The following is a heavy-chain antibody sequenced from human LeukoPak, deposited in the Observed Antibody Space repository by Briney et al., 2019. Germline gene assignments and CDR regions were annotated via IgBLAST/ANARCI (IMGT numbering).Heavy chain of an antibody. Sequence: SETPSLTCTVSGGSISSYYWSWIRQPAGKGLEWIGRIYTSGSTNYNPPLKSRVTMSVDTSKNQFSLKLSSVTAADTAVYYCARGGEYASAFDPWGQGTLVTVSS. D-gene: IGHD2-2*01. J-gene: IGHJ5*02. CDR2: IYTSGST. CDR1: GGSISSYY. V-gene: IGHV4-4*07. CDR3: ARGGEYASAFDP.